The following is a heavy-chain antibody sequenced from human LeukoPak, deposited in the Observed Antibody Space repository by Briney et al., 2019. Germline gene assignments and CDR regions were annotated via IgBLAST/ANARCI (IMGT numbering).Heavy chain of an antibody. Sequence: SVKVSCKASGGTFSSYAISWVRQAPGQGLEWTGRIIPILGIANYAQKFQGRVTITADKSTSTAYMELSSLRSEDTAVYYCARYGGNKPLDYWGQGPLVTVSS. CDR2: IIPILGIA. V-gene: IGHV1-69*04. D-gene: IGHD4-23*01. J-gene: IGHJ4*02. CDR1: GGTFSSYA. CDR3: ARYGGNKPLDY.